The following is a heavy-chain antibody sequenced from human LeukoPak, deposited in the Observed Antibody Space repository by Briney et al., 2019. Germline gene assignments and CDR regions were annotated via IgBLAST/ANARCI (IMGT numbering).Heavy chain of an antibody. Sequence: GGSLRLSCAASGFTFTSYGMHWVRQAPGQGLEWMGIINPSGGSTTYAQKFQGRVTMTRDTSTSTVYMELSSLRSEDTAVYYCARGGIFDYWGQGTLVNVSS. CDR2: INPSGGST. J-gene: IGHJ4*02. D-gene: IGHD3-10*01. V-gene: IGHV1-46*01. CDR1: GFTFTSYG. CDR3: ARGGIFDY.